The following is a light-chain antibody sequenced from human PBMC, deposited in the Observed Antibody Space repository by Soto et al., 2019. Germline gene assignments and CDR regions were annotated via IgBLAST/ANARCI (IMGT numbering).Light chain of an antibody. CDR1: QSISRS. V-gene: IGKV3-15*01. J-gene: IGKJ2*01. CDR2: DAS. Sequence: EIVLTQSPAILSVSPGERATLSCRASQSISRSLAWYQQKPGQAPRLLISDASTRATGTPARFSGSGSGTELTLTISSLQSEDFALYYCHQYNSWPPGTFGQGTKVEIK. CDR3: HQYNSWPPGT.